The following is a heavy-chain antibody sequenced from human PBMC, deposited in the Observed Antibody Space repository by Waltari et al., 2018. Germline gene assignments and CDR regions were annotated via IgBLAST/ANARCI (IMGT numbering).Heavy chain of an antibody. J-gene: IGHJ4*02. Sequence: EVRLVESGGGLVQPGGSLRLSCAASGIIFTTSWRSWVRQPPGKGLEWVADIKEDGSEKYYVDSVKGRFTISRDNAKNSVYLQMSNLRVDDTAVYYCAKGGGPHYWGQGTLVTVSS. CDR2: IKEDGSEK. V-gene: IGHV3-7*01. CDR3: AKGGGPHY. D-gene: IGHD1-26*01. CDR1: GIIFTTSW.